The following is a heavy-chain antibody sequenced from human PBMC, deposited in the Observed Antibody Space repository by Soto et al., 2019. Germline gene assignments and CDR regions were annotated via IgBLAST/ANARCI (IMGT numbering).Heavy chain of an antibody. CDR2: FDPKDGLP. CDR1: GHKVTELS. D-gene: IGHD2-15*01. J-gene: IGHJ5*02. V-gene: IGHV1-24*01. Sequence: GASVKVSCKVSGHKVTELSIYWMRQSPGTGLECMGGFDPKDGLPVYAQNFEGRVTMTEDASTDTAYLEVENLRSEDTAVYFCATVVGLGRYYFDACGQGSLVAVSS. CDR3: ATVVGLGRYYFDA.